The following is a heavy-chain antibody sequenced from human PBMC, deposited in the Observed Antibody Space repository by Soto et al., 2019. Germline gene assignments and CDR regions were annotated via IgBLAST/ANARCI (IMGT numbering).Heavy chain of an antibody. CDR1: GFAFSGHT. D-gene: IGHD6-19*01. CDR3: ARERGEYDSGWYIDR. Sequence: GGSLRLSCAASGFAFSGHTMNWVRQAPGKGLEWVAYIGNTLDTIYYADSVRGRFVISRDNALNSLYLQMNSPRDEDTAIYYCARERGEYDSGWYIDRWGQGTPVTVSS. V-gene: IGHV3-48*02. CDR2: IGNTLDTI. J-gene: IGHJ5*02.